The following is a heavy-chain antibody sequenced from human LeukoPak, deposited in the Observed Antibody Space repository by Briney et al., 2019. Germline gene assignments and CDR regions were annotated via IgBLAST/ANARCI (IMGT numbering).Heavy chain of an antibody. CDR2: IGSSGSPT. CDR3: ARTWSSGYLTFDY. J-gene: IGHJ4*02. CDR1: GFAFSSYN. Sequence: LTGGSLRLSCAASGFAFSSYNMNWVRQAPGKGLEWISYIGSSGSPTHYADSVGGRFTISRDNTKNSLYLQMNGLRAEDTAVYYCARTWSSGYLTFDYWGQGILVTVSS. V-gene: IGHV3-48*01. D-gene: IGHD3-22*01.